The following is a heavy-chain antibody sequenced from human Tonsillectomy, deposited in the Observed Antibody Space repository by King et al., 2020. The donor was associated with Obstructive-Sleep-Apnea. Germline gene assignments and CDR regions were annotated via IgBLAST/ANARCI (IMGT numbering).Heavy chain of an antibody. CDR2: IYYSGGT. CDR3: ARQGGDYRVVYFDY. J-gene: IGHJ4*02. V-gene: IGHV4-39*07. D-gene: IGHD4-11*01. Sequence: QLQESGPGLVKPSETLSLTCTVSGGSISSSSYCWGWIRQPPGKGLEWIGTIYYSGGTYYNPSFKSRVTISVDTSKNQFSLKLSSVTAVDTAVHYCARQGGDYRVVYFDYWGQGTLVTVSS. CDR1: GGSISSSSYC.